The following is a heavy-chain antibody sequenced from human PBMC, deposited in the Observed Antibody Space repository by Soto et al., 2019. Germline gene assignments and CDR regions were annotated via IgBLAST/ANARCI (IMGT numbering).Heavy chain of an antibody. CDR1: GFTFSNYA. CDR3: ARREQSDYYYMDV. CDR2: ISSNGVGT. Sequence: EVQLVESGGGLVQPGGSLRLSCAASGFTFSNYAMDWVRQAPGKVLEYVSGISSNGVGTYYANSVKERLTISRDNYKNTLYLQMGSLRAEDMAVYYCARREQSDYYYMDVWGKGTSVTVSS. D-gene: IGHD6-19*01. V-gene: IGHV3-64*01. J-gene: IGHJ6*03.